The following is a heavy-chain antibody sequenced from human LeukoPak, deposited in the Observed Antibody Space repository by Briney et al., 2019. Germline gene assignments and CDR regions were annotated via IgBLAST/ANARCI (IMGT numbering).Heavy chain of an antibody. CDR3: ARGLLGYCSGGSCYPFDY. D-gene: IGHD2-15*01. Sequence: PGGSLRLSCAASGFTFDDYGMSWVRQAPGKGLEWVAGINTNGGRTGYADSVKGRFTISRDNAKNSLYLQMSSLRVEDTALYYCARGLLGYCSGGSCYPFDYWGQGTLVTVSS. J-gene: IGHJ4*02. CDR2: INTNGGRT. CDR1: GFTFDDYG. V-gene: IGHV3-20*04.